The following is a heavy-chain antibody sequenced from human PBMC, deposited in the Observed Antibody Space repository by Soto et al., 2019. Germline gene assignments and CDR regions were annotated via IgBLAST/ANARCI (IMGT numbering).Heavy chain of an antibody. CDR1: GGSMSSGIYY. D-gene: IGHD4-17*01. CDR3: ATMGTPVTGLYYFDH. J-gene: IGHJ4*02. CDR2: TSYSGTT. Sequence: QVRLQQSGPGLVKPSQTLSLTCTVSGGSMSSGIYYWSWIRQPPGKGLECIGFTSYSGTTYYNTSLWSRVSMSVDTSKNQSSPHVNSVTAADTAVYYCATMGTPVTGLYYFDHGGQGTLVTVSS. V-gene: IGHV4-30-4*01.